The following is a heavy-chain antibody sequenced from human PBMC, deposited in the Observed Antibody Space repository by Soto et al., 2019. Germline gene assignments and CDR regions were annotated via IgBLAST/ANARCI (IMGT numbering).Heavy chain of an antibody. Sequence: TLSLTCAVSGGSISSGGYSWSWIRQPPGKGLEWIGYIYHSGSTYYNPSLKSRVTIAVDRSKNQFSLKLSSVTAADPAVYYCATALYGMDVWGQGTTVTVSS. CDR3: ATALYGMDV. CDR1: GGSISSGGYS. J-gene: IGHJ6*02. CDR2: IYHSGST. V-gene: IGHV4-30-2*01.